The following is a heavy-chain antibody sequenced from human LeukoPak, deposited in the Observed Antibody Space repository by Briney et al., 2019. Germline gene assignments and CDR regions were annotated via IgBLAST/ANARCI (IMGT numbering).Heavy chain of an antibody. CDR3: ARRSLGWYYFDY. J-gene: IGHJ4*02. V-gene: IGHV4-34*01. D-gene: IGHD6-19*01. Sequence: SETLSLTCAVYGGSFSGYYWGWIRQPPGKGLEWIGSIYRSGSTYYNPSLKSRVTISLDASKNQFSLKLSSVTAADTAVFFCARRSLGWYYFDYWGQGTLVTVSS. CDR1: GGSFSGYY. CDR2: IYRSGST.